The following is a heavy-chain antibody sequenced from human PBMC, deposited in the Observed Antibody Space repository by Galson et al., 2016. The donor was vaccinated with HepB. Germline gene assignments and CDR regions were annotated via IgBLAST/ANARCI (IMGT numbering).Heavy chain of an antibody. Sequence: SLRLSCAASGFTFSSYAMSWVRQAPGKGLEWVSAISGSGGSTYYADSVKGRFTISRDNSKNTLYLQMNSLRADDTALYYCAQLRFSGNYPRALDIWGRGTMVTVSS. D-gene: IGHD1-26*01. V-gene: IGHV3-23*01. J-gene: IGHJ3*02. CDR2: ISGSGGST. CDR1: GFTFSSYA. CDR3: AQLRFSGNYPRALDI.